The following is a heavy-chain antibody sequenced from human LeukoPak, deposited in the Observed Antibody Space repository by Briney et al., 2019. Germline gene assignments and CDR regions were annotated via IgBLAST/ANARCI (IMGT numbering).Heavy chain of an antibody. CDR1: GFTVSSSY. V-gene: IGHV3-66*04. D-gene: IGHD6-19*01. CDR3: ARQIGGGWSFDY. Sequence: GGSLRLSCVASGFTVSSSYMTWVRQAPGKGLEWVSFIYSGGTTYYADSVKGRFTISRDNSKNTLYLQTNSLRAEDTAVYYCARQIGGGWSFDYWGQGTLVTVSS. CDR2: IYSGGTT. J-gene: IGHJ4*02.